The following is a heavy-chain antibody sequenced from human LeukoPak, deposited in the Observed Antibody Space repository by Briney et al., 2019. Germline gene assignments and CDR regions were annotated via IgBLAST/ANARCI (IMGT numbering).Heavy chain of an antibody. Sequence: GESLRSSCKGSGYIFATFWISWVRQMPGKGLEWMGTIDPSDSHTKYSPSFQGLVTLSADKSISTAYLQWSSLVASDSAMYYCARLNYYGSGSYSHDYWGQGILVTVSS. J-gene: IGHJ4*02. V-gene: IGHV5-10-1*01. CDR3: ARLNYYGSGSYSHDY. CDR1: GYIFATFW. CDR2: IDPSDSHT. D-gene: IGHD3-10*01.